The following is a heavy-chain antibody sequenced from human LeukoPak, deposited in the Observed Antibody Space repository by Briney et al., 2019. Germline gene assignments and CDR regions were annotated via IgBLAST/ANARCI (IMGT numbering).Heavy chain of an antibody. J-gene: IGHJ6*03. CDR2: IKQDGSEK. D-gene: IGHD3-22*01. V-gene: IGHV3-7*01. CDR1: GFTFSSYG. CDR3: ARADSSGYPPEGYYYMDV. Sequence: PGGSLRLSCAASGFTFSSYGMHWVRQAPGKGLEWVANIKQDGSEKYYVDSVKGRFTISRDNAKNSLYLQMNSLRAEDTAVYYCARADSSGYPPEGYYYMDVWGKGTTVTVSS.